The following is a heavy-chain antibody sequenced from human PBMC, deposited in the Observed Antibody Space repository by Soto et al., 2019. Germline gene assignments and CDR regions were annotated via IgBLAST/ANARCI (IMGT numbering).Heavy chain of an antibody. CDR1: GFDFRSYG. Sequence: GGSLRLSCTASGFDFRSYGIHWVRQAPGRGLEWVAAASYDGSETYYADSAKGRFTVSKEISKNTAFLQMNALRHEDTAVYFCLRDSGSPILNFDSWGQGTLVTVSS. CDR2: ASYDGSET. V-gene: IGHV3-30*03. CDR3: LRDSGSPILNFDS. D-gene: IGHD3-10*01. J-gene: IGHJ4*02.